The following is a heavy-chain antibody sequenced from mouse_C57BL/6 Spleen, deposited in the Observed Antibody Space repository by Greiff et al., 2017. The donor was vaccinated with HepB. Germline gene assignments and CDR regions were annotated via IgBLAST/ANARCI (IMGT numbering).Heavy chain of an antibody. V-gene: IGHV5-17*01. D-gene: IGHD6-1*01. CDR2: ISSGSGTI. CDR3: AREGKGLPHY. J-gene: IGHJ4*01. CDR1: GFTFSDYG. Sequence: EVQVVESGGGLVKPGGSLKLSCAASGFTFSDYGMHWVRQAPGKGLEWVAYISSGSGTIYYADTVKGRFTLSRDKAKNTLFLQMTSLRSEDTAMYYCAREGKGLPHYWGQGCSVTVS.